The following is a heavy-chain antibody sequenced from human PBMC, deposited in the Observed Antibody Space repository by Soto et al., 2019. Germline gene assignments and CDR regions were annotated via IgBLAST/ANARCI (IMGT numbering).Heavy chain of an antibody. CDR2: ISGSGGIA. Sequence: GGSLRLSCAASGFTVNSNYMSWVRQAPGKGLEWVSGISGSGGIAHYADSVKGRFTISRDNSKNTLYLQMNSLRAEDTAVYYCAKDTSILVADDAFDIWGQGTLVTVSS. CDR1: GFTVNSNY. CDR3: AKDTSILVADDAFDI. D-gene: IGHD2-8*02. J-gene: IGHJ3*02. V-gene: IGHV3-23*01.